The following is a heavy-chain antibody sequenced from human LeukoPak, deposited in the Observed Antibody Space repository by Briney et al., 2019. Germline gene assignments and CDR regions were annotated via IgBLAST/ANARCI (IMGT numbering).Heavy chain of an antibody. CDR1: GFTFSSYW. Sequence: GGSLRLSCAASGFTFSSYWMSWVRQAPGKGLEWVANIKQDGSEKYYVDSVKGRFTISRDNAKNSLYLQINSLRAEDTAVYYCARAYSSSPGRYYGMDVWGQGTTVTVSS. D-gene: IGHD6-13*01. CDR2: IKQDGSEK. CDR3: ARAYSSSPGRYYGMDV. V-gene: IGHV3-7*01. J-gene: IGHJ6*02.